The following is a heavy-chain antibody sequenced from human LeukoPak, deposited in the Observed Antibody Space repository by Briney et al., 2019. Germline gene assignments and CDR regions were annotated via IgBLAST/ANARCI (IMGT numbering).Heavy chain of an antibody. Sequence: PSETLSLACTVSGGSISSYYWSWIRQPAGKGLEWIGRIYTSGTTHYNPSLKSRVTMSVDTSKNQFSLKLSSVTAADTAVYYCARLSTVTTSFDYWGQGTLVTVSS. V-gene: IGHV4-4*07. J-gene: IGHJ4*02. CDR1: GGSISSYY. CDR2: IYTSGTT. D-gene: IGHD4-17*01. CDR3: ARLSTVTTSFDY.